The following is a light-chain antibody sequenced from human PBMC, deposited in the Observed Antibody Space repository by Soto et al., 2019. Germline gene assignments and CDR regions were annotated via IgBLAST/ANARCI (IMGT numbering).Light chain of an antibody. CDR3: QQYYSYPLT. CDR2: AAS. Sequence: AIRMTQSPSSLSASTGDRVTITCRASQGISSYLAWYQQKPGKAPKLLIYAASTLQSGVPSRFSGSGSGTDVTVAISCLQSEDFAAYYCQQYYSYPLTFGGGTKVEIK. J-gene: IGKJ4*01. CDR1: QGISSY. V-gene: IGKV1-8*01.